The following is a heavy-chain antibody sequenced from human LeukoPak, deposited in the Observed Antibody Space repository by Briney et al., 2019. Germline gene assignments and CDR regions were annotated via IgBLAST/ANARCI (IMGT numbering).Heavy chain of an antibody. J-gene: IGHJ4*02. D-gene: IGHD6-19*01. CDR2: ISYSGTT. Sequence: SETLSLTCTVSVGSINSYYWSWIRQPPGKGLEWIGYISYSGTTTYNPSLKSRVTISLDTSKTQFSLKLSSVTAADTAVYYCARGAGRPDYWGQGTLVTVSS. CDR1: VGSINSYY. CDR3: ARGAGRPDY. V-gene: IGHV4-59*01.